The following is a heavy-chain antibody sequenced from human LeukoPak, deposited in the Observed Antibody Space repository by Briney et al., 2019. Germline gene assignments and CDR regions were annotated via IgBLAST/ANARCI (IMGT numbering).Heavy chain of an antibody. CDR3: ARGEVVVVVAAIPDAFDI. J-gene: IGHJ3*02. D-gene: IGHD2-15*01. CDR1: GYSFTSYW. Sequence: GESLKISCKGSGYSFTSYWIGWVRQMPGKGLEWMGIIYPGDSDTRYSPSFQGQVTISADKSISTAYLQWSSLKAPDTAMYYCARGEVVVVVAAIPDAFDIWGQGTMVTVSS. V-gene: IGHV5-51*01. CDR2: IYPGDSDT.